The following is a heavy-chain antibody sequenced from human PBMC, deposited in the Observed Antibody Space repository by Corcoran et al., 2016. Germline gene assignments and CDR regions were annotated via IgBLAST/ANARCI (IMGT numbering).Heavy chain of an antibody. CDR3: ARVGDYRNYYYYGMYV. D-gene: IGHD4-4*01. CDR1: GYTFTSYY. J-gene: IGHJ6*02. Sequence: QVQLVQSGAEVKKPGASVKVSCKASGYTFTSYYMHWVRQAPGQGLEWMGIINPSGGSTSYAQKFQGRVTMTRDTSTSTVYMELSSLRSEDTAVYYCARVGDYRNYYYYGMYVWGQGTTVTVSS. CDR2: INPSGGST. V-gene: IGHV1-46*01.